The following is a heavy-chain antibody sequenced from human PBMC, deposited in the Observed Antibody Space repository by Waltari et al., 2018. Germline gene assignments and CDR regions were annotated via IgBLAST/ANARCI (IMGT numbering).Heavy chain of an antibody. CDR2: FDPEDGET. CDR3: ATGRETTAAGPQYNDY. V-gene: IGHV1-24*01. D-gene: IGHD6-13*01. J-gene: IGHJ4*02. CDR1: GYTLPELS. Sequence: QVQLVQSGAEVKKPGASVKVSCKVSGYTLPELSMHWVRRAPGKGLEWMGGFDPEDGETIYAQKFQGRVTMTEDTSTDTAYMELSSLRSEDTAVYYCATGRETTAAGPQYNDYWGQGTLVTVSS.